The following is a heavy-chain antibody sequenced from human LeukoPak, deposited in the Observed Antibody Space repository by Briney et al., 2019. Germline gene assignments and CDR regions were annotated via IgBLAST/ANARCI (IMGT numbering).Heavy chain of an antibody. Sequence: PSETLSLTCTVSGGSISSSSYYWGWIRQPPGKGLEWIGSIYYSGSTNYNPSLKSRVTILVDTSKNQFSLKLTSVTPADTAVYYCARTAKYYYGSETYYFFDYWGQGTLVTVSS. V-gene: IGHV4-39*07. D-gene: IGHD3-10*01. J-gene: IGHJ4*02. CDR3: ARTAKYYYGSETYYFFDY. CDR1: GGSISSSSYY. CDR2: IYYSGST.